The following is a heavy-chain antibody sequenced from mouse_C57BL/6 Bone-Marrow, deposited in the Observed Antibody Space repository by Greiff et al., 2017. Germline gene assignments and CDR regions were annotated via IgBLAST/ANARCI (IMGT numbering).Heavy chain of an antibody. CDR3: AQIYYGAY. CDR1: GYTFTSYW. D-gene: IGHD2-1*01. CDR2: INPSSGYT. J-gene: IGHJ3*01. V-gene: IGHV1-7*01. Sequence: QVQLKESGAELAKPGASVKLSCKASGYTFTSYWMHWVKQRPGQGLEWIGYINPSSGYTKYNQKFKDKATLTADKSSSTAYMQLSILTYEDSAVCYCAQIYYGAYWGQGTLVTVSA.